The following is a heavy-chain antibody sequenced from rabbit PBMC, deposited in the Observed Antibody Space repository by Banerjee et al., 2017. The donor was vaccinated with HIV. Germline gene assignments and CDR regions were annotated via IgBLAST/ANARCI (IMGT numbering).Heavy chain of an antibody. J-gene: IGHJ3*01. V-gene: IGHV1S43*01. D-gene: IGHD6-1*01. CDR2: INYGGST. Sequence: QEQLVESGGGLVTLGGSLKLSCKASGIDISRYNMQWVRQSPGKGLEYIGYINYGGSTYYASWVNGRFTISRSTSLNTVDLKMTILTAADTATYFCARGGPSGYGGYGYVTEGYRLWGQGTLVTVS. CDR3: ARGGPSGYGGYGYVTEGYRL. CDR1: GIDISRYN.